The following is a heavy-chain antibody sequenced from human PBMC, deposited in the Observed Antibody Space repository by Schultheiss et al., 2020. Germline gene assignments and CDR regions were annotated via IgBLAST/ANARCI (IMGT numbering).Heavy chain of an antibody. Sequence: SETLSLTCTVSGGSISSYYWSWIRQHPGKGLEWIGEINHSGSTYYNPSLKSRVTMSVDTSKNQFSLRLSSVTAADTAVYYCAGVYSSNFQVAYWGQGTLVTVSS. CDR2: INHSGST. CDR3: AGVYSSNFQVAY. D-gene: IGHD6-13*01. J-gene: IGHJ4*02. CDR1: GGSISSYY. V-gene: IGHV4-59*04.